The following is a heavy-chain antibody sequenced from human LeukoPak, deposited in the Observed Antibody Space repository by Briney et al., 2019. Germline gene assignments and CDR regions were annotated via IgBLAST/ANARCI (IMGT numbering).Heavy chain of an antibody. CDR2: IKEDGSET. Sequence: PGGSLRLSCAASGFNFSYSWMSWVRQAPGKGLEWVANIKEDGSETYYADSVVGRFTISRDNAENSLFLQMTSLRGEDTAVYFCARRTTIFPRRYFFDYWGQGTLVTVSS. CDR3: ARRTTIFPRRYFFDY. CDR1: GFNFSYSW. V-gene: IGHV3-7*01. J-gene: IGHJ4*02. D-gene: IGHD3-3*01.